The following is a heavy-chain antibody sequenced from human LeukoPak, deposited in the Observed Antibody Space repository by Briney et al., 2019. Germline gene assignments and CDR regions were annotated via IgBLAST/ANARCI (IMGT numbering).Heavy chain of an antibody. CDR2: INPSGGST. D-gene: IGHD3-22*01. V-gene: IGHV1-46*04. CDR3: ARDARPSYDTSGYYFPGDY. CDR1: GYTFTSFY. J-gene: IGHJ4*02. Sequence: ASVKVSCKASGYTFTSFYMRWVRQAPGQGLEWVAVINPSGGSTRYAQYVKGRFTITRDTSTSTVYLELSSLRSADTAVYYCARDARPSYDTSGYYFPGDYWGQGTLVTVSS.